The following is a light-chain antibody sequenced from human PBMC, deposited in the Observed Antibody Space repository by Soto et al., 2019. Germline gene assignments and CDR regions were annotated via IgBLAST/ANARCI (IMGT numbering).Light chain of an antibody. Sequence: EIVLTQSPGTLSLSPGERATLSCRASQSVSSSYLAWYQQKPGQAPRLLIYGASSRATGIPDRFSGSGSGTDSTLTISRLEPEDFAVYYCQQYGNSPPWTFGQGTKVEIK. V-gene: IGKV3-20*01. CDR1: QSVSSSY. CDR3: QQYGNSPPWT. J-gene: IGKJ1*01. CDR2: GAS.